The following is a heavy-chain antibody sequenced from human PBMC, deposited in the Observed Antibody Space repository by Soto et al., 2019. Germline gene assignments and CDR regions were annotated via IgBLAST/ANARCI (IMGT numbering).Heavy chain of an antibody. V-gene: IGHV3-48*01. CDR2: ISSSSSTI. Sequence: EVQLVESGGSLVQPGGSLRLSCAASGFTFSSHSMNWVRQAPGKGLEWVSYISSSSSTIYYADSVKGRFTISRDNAKNSLYLQMNSLRAEDTAVYYCARSWSTYIAFDIWGQGTMVTVSS. CDR3: ARSWSTYIAFDI. J-gene: IGHJ3*02. D-gene: IGHD3-10*01. CDR1: GFTFSSHS.